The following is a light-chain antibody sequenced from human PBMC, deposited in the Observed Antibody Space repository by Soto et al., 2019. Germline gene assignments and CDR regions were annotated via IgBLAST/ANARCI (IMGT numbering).Light chain of an antibody. CDR1: QSVSSN. V-gene: IGKV3-15*01. Sequence: EIVMTQSPANLSVSPGERATLSCRASQSVSSNLAWYQQKPGQGPRLLIYGASTRAPGIPARFSGSGSGTQFTLTTSSLHSEDFAVYYCQQYNQSPPYTFGQGTQVEIK. CDR3: QQYNQSPPYT. CDR2: GAS. J-gene: IGKJ2*01.